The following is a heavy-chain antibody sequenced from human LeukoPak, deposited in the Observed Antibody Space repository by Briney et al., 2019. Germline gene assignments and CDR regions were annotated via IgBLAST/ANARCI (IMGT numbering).Heavy chain of an antibody. CDR1: GFTFDDYA. Sequence: QAGGSLRLSCAASGFTFDDYAMHWVRQAPGKGLEWVSGISWNSGSIGYADSVKGRFTISRDTSRKILYLQMDSLRPEDTAVYYCAKPLGGSYLFDRWGQGTLVTVSS. CDR3: AKPLGGSYLFDR. CDR2: ISWNSGSI. J-gene: IGHJ5*02. D-gene: IGHD1-26*01. V-gene: IGHV3-9*01.